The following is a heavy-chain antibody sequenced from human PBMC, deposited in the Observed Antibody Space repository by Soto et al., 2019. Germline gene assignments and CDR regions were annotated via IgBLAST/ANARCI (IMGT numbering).Heavy chain of an antibody. CDR2: IIPLFGTP. CDR1: GGIFSTYA. J-gene: IGHJ4*02. CDR3: ARDRDDYGSGNYYNRIDF. V-gene: IGHV1-69*01. Sequence: QVQLVQSGAEVKKPGSSVKVSCKASGGIFSTYAISWLRQAPGQGLEWMGGIIPLFGTPNYAQRVPGRVTITADESTSTAYMELSRLRSEDTAVYYCARDRDDYGSGNYYNRIDFWGQGTLVTVSS. D-gene: IGHD3-10*01.